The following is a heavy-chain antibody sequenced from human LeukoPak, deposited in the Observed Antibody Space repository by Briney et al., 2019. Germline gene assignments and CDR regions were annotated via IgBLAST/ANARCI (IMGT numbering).Heavy chain of an antibody. CDR2: ISGSGGYT. D-gene: IGHD1-26*01. CDR1: GFTFGDFA. CDR3: AKDKVVGASTSAHDY. Sequence: GGSLRLSCTASGFTFGDFAMSWVRQAPGKGLEWVSTISGSGGYTYYADSVKGRFTISGDNTKNTLYLQMNSLRAEDTAVYYCAKDKVVGASTSAHDYWGQGTLVTVSS. J-gene: IGHJ4*02. V-gene: IGHV3-23*01.